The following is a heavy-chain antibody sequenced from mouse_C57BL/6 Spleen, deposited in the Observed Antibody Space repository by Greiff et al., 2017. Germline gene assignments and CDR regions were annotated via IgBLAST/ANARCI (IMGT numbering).Heavy chain of an antibody. J-gene: IGHJ4*01. Sequence: VQLMESGPELVKPGASVKMSCKASGYTFTDYNMYWVHQTHGKRLEWVGYINTNNGGTSYNQNFKGKATLSVNKASTTPYMELRSLTADQSAVYYCARGALYDMEVWGTGTSVTVSS. D-gene: IGHD3-1*01. CDR2: INTNNGGT. CDR1: GYTFTDYN. CDR3: ARGALYDMEV. V-gene: IGHV1-22*01.